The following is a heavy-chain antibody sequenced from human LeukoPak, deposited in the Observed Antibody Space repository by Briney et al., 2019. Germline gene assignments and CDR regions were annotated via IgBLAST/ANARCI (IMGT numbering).Heavy chain of an antibody. D-gene: IGHD5-18*01. CDR3: ARDRARVEGQLGSFDY. Sequence: SGGSLRLSCAASGFTFSDYYMSWIRQAPGKGLEWVSYISSSSSYTNYADSVKGRFTISRDNAKNSLYLQMDSLRAEDTAVYYCARDRARVEGQLGSFDYWGQGTLVTVSS. J-gene: IGHJ4*02. CDR2: ISSSSSYT. V-gene: IGHV3-11*06. CDR1: GFTFSDYY.